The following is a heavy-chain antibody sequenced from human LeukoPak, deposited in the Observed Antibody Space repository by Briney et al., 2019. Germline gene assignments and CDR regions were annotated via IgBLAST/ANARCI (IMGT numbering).Heavy chain of an antibody. Sequence: ASVKVSCKASGGTFSSYTISWVRQAPGQGLEWMGRIIPILDIANYAQKFQGRVTITADKSTSTAYMELSSLRSEDTAVYYCASNSGSYWEGFDYWGQGTLVTVSS. D-gene: IGHD1-26*01. CDR2: IIPILDIA. CDR1: GGTFSSYT. J-gene: IGHJ4*02. CDR3: ASNSGSYWEGFDY. V-gene: IGHV1-69*02.